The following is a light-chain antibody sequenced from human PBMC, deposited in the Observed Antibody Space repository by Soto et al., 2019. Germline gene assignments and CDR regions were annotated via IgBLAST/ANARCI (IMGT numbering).Light chain of an antibody. CDR1: QNFIND. J-gene: IGKJ5*01. CDR3: QQYETLPT. V-gene: IGKV1-33*01. CDR2: DAS. Sequence: EIRMTQSASSLSACVGDRVTIXCQASQNFINDLRWYQQKKGRAPKLLIYDASNLEAGVTSRFRGSGCGTDFTFTISLLQPEDMATYECQQYETLPTFGQGTRLEIK.